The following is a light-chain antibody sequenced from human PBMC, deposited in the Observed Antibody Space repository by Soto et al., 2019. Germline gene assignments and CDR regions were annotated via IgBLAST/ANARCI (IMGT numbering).Light chain of an antibody. V-gene: IGKV3-11*01. CDR2: DAS. Sequence: EIVLTQSPATLSLSPGERATLSCRASQSVSSYLAWYQQKPGQAPRLLIYDASNRATGIPARFSVSGSGTDFTLTISSLDPEDFAVYYCQQRSNWPPYTFGQGTKLDIK. CDR1: QSVSSY. J-gene: IGKJ2*01. CDR3: QQRSNWPPYT.